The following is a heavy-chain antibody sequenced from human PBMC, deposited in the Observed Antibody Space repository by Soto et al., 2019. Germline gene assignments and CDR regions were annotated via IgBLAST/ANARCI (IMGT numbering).Heavy chain of an antibody. Sequence: GGSLRLSCAASGFTFSSYAMSWVRQAPGKGLEWVSAISGSGGSTYYADSVKGRFTISRDNSKNTLYLQMNSLRAEDTAVYYCAKDGLWFGELLGDYWGQGTLVTVSS. CDR2: ISGSGGST. J-gene: IGHJ4*02. CDR3: AKDGLWFGELLGDY. V-gene: IGHV3-23*01. D-gene: IGHD3-10*01. CDR1: GFTFSSYA.